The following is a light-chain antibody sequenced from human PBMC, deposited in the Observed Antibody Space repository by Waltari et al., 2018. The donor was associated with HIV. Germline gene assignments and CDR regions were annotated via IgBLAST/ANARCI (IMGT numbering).Light chain of an antibody. CDR3: QQRTNLPPYT. CDR2: NAS. Sequence: EIVLTQSPATLSLSPGDRATLSCRASQGVSTYLAWYQHEPGQAPRPLIYNASNRATGIPARFSGSGSGTDFTLTISTLEPEDFAVYYCQQRTNLPPYTFGQGTKLEIK. V-gene: IGKV3-11*01. CDR1: QGVSTY. J-gene: IGKJ2*01.